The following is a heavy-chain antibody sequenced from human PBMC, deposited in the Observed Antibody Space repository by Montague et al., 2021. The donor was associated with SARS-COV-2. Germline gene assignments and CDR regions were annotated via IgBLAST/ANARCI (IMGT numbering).Heavy chain of an antibody. CDR2: MFTSGST. CDR1: GASISNPTYS. V-gene: IGHV4-61*02. Sequence: TLSLTCTVSGASISNPTYSWGWIRQPAGKELEWIGRMFTSGSTTYNPSLKSRVTISVDTSKNQLSQRLNSVTAADTAVYYCVREGGSMTFDYWGQGILVTVSS. D-gene: IGHD1-26*01. CDR3: VREGGSMTFDY. J-gene: IGHJ4*02.